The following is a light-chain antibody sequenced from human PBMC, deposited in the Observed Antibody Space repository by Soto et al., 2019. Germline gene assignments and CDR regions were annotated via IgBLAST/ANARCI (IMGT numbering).Light chain of an antibody. V-gene: IGKV3-15*01. CDR3: QHYVTSLTT. J-gene: IGKJ1*01. CDR1: QSVDDN. Sequence: IVMTQSPATLSVSPGERATLSCRASQSVDDNLAWYQQKPGQAPRLLIYGASTRATGIPARFSGSGSGTEFTLTISRLEPEDFAVYYCQHYVTSLTTFGQGTKVDIK. CDR2: GAS.